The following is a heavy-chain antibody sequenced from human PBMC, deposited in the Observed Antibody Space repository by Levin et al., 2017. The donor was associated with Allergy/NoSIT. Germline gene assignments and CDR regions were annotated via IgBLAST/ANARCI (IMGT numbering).Heavy chain of an antibody. J-gene: IGHJ6*02. Sequence: LSLTCASRFPRNYWIHWVRQAPGQGLVWVARIDNDGTTATYADSVKGRFTLSKDNGRNTVFLQMSSLRVEDTAVYYCARDLQYTMDVWGQGTTVTVSS. V-gene: IGHV3-74*03. CDR1: RFPRNYW. CDR3: ARDLQYTMDV. D-gene: IGHD2-2*02. CDR2: IDNDGTTA.